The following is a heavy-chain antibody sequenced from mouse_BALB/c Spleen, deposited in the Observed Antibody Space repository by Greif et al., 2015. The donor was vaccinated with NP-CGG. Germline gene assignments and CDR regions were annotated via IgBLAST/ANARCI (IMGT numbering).Heavy chain of an antibody. CDR2: IDPANGNT. D-gene: IGHD2-4*01. J-gene: IGHJ1*01. CDR1: GFDIKDTY. CDR3: ARVITGYWYFDV. Sequence: EVKLVESGAELVKPGASVKLSCTASGFDIKDTYMHWVKQRPEQGLEWIGRIDPANGNTKYAPKFQGKATITADTSSNTAYLQLSSLTSEDTAVYYCARVITGYWYFDVWGAGTTVTVSS. V-gene: IGHV14-3*02.